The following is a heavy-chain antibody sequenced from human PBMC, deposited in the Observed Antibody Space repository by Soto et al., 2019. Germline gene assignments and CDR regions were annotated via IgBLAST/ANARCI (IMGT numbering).Heavy chain of an antibody. D-gene: IGHD3-22*01. V-gene: IGHV4-39*01. Sequence: SETLSLTCTVSGGSISGSSYYWGWIRQSPEKGLEWIGSIHYSGTTYYNPSLKSRITIPVDTSKNQFSLKLSSVTAADTAVYYSASRSTMIAVHWGQGTLAPVSS. CDR2: IHYSGTT. J-gene: IGHJ4*02. CDR1: GGSISGSSYY. CDR3: ASRSTMIAVH.